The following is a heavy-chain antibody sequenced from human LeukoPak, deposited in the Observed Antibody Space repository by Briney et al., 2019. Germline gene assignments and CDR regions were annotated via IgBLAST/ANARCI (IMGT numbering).Heavy chain of an antibody. CDR1: GYSISSGYY. Sequence: SETLSLTCTVSGYSISSGYYWGWIRQPPGKGLEWIGSIYHSGSTNYNPSLKSRVTISVDTSKNQFSLKLSSVTAADTAVYYCARGPGYSSSWRRKNAFSGFDYWGQGTLVTVSS. CDR3: ARGPGYSSSWRRKNAFSGFDY. V-gene: IGHV4-38-2*02. CDR2: IYHSGST. J-gene: IGHJ4*02. D-gene: IGHD6-13*01.